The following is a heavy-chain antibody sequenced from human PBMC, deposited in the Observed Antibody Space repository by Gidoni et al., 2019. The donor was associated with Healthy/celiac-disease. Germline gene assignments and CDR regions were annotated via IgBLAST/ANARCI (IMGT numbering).Heavy chain of an antibody. CDR3: ARRRITMIVVVITPLDY. J-gene: IGHJ4*02. V-gene: IGHV4-34*01. Sequence: QVQLQQWGAGLLKPSETLSLTCAVYGGSFSGYYWSWIRQPPGKGLEWIGEINHSGSTNYNASLKSRVTISVDTSKNQFSLKLSSVTAADTAVYYCARRRITMIVVVITPLDYWGQGTLVTVSS. CDR1: GGSFSGYY. D-gene: IGHD3-22*01. CDR2: INHSGST.